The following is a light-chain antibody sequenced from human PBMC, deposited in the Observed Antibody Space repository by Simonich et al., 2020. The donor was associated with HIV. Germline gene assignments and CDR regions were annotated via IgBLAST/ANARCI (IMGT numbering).Light chain of an antibody. CDR2: WAS. CDR3: QQYSSTPMYT. V-gene: IGKV4-1*01. J-gene: IGKJ2*01. Sequence: DIVMTQSPDSLAVSLGERATINCKSSQSVLYSSNNKNYLSWYQQKPGQPPKLLIYWASTRESGVPDRFSGSGSATDFTLTISSLQAEDVAVYYCQQYSSTPMYTFGQGTKLEIK. CDR1: QSVLYSSNNKNY.